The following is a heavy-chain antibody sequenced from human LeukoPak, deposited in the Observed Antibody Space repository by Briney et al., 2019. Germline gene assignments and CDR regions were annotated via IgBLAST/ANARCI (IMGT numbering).Heavy chain of an antibody. Sequence: PSETLSLTCTVSGGSISTYYWSWIRQPAGKGLEWIGRIHSSGTTHYNPSLRSRVTLSIDTSKNQFSLKLSSVTAADTAVYYCGRLNLPAVSGAFDYWGQGTLVTVSP. CDR1: GGSISTYY. D-gene: IGHD2-2*01. J-gene: IGHJ4*02. CDR3: GRLNLPAVSGAFDY. CDR2: IHSSGTT. V-gene: IGHV4-4*07.